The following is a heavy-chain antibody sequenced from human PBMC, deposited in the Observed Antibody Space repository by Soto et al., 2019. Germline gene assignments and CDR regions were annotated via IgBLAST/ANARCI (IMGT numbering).Heavy chain of an antibody. CDR3: ARAGYYDSSGYYQFDY. J-gene: IGHJ4*02. CDR1: GGTFSSYT. Sequence: QVQLVQSGAEVKKPGSSVKVSCKASGGTFSSYTISWVRQAPGQGLEWMGRIIPILGIANYAQKFQGRVTITXXKXTXXAYMELSSLRSEDTAVYYCARAGYYDSSGYYQFDYWGQGTLVTVSS. CDR2: IIPILGIA. V-gene: IGHV1-69*02. D-gene: IGHD3-22*01.